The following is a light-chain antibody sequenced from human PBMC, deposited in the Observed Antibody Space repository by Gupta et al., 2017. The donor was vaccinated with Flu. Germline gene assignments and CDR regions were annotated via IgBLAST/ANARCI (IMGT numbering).Light chain of an antibody. CDR1: SGSIASDY. CDR2: EDD. Sequence: FMLTQPHSVSASPGTPVTISCTRSSGSIASDYVQWYQQRPGSSPTTVIYEDDQRPSGVPDRFSGSIDSSSNAASLTISGLKTEDEADYYCQSYDNTNQVFGGGTKLTVL. V-gene: IGLV6-57*01. CDR3: QSYDNTNQV. J-gene: IGLJ3*02.